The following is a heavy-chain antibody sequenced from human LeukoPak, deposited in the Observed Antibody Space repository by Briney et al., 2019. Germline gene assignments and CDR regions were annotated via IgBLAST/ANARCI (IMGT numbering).Heavy chain of an antibody. Sequence: SETLSLTCTVSGGSISSYYWNWIRQPPGKGLEWIGYIYYSGSTNCNPSLKSRVTISVDTSKNQFSLKLSSVTAADTAVYYCARAAPRYLDYWGQGTLVTVSS. CDR3: ARAAPRYLDY. V-gene: IGHV4-59*01. CDR1: GGSISSYY. CDR2: IYYSGST. J-gene: IGHJ4*02.